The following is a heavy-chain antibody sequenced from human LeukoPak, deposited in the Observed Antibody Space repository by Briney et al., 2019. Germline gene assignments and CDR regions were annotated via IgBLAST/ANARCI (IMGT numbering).Heavy chain of an antibody. V-gene: IGHV3-23*01. CDR1: GFTFSSYA. CDR3: AKAPRGYYYYYMDV. CDR2: ISGSGGST. J-gene: IGHJ6*03. D-gene: IGHD3-16*01. Sequence: PGGSLRLSCAASGFTFSSYAMSWVRQAPGKGLEWVSAISGSGGSTYYADSVKGRFTISRDNSKNTLYLQMNSLRAEDTAVYYCAKAPRGYYYYYMDVWGKGTTVTVSS.